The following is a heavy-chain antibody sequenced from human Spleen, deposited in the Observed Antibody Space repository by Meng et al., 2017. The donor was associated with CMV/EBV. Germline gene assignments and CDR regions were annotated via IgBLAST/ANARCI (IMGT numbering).Heavy chain of an antibody. V-gene: IGHV1-2*02. CDR1: GYTFTSYG. CDR2: INPNSGGT. Sequence: ASVKVSCKASGYTFTSYGLSWVRQAPGQGLEWMGWINPNSGGTNYAQKFRGRVTMTRDTSISTAYMELSRLRSDDTAVYYCARVIVTGKADFRHWGQGTLVTVS. CDR3: ARVIVTGKADFRH. D-gene: IGHD6-19*01. J-gene: IGHJ1*01.